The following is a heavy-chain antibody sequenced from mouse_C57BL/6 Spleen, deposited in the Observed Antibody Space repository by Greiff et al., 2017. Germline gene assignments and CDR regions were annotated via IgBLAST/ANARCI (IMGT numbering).Heavy chain of an antibody. V-gene: IGHV14-3*01. Sequence: VHVKQSVAELVRPGASVKLSCTASGFNIKNTYMHWVKQRPEQGLEWIGRIDPANGNTKYAPKFQGKATITADTSSNTAYLQLSSLTSEDTDIYYCARSGYGSKERLYAMDYWGQGTSVTVSS. J-gene: IGHJ4*01. CDR3: ARSGYGSKERLYAMDY. D-gene: IGHD1-1*01. CDR2: IDPANGNT. CDR1: GFNIKNTY.